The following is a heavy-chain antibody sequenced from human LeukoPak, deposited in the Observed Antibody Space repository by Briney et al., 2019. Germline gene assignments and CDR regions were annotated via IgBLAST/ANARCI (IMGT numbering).Heavy chain of an antibody. V-gene: IGHV3-66*01. Sequence: GSLRLSCAASGITVSSSYMRWVRQAPGKGLEWVSVIYSGGRTYYADSVKGRFTISRDNSKNTLYLQMNSLRAEDTAVYYCARESESLYYLSYWGQGTLVTVSS. CDR2: IYSGGRT. CDR3: ARESESLYYLSY. D-gene: IGHD3-22*01. CDR1: GITVSSSY. J-gene: IGHJ4*02.